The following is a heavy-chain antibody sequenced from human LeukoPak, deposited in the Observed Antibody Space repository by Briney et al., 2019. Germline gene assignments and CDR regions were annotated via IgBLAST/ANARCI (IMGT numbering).Heavy chain of an antibody. CDR3: ARHYYDSSGSLFDY. V-gene: IGHV1-8*01. D-gene: IGHD3-22*01. J-gene: IGHJ4*02. CDR1: GYTFTSYD. Sequence: ASVKVSRKASGYTFTSYDINWVRQATGQGLEWMGWMNPNSGNTGYAQKFQGRVTMTRNTSISTAYMELSSLRSEDTAVYYCARHYYDSSGSLFDYWGQGTLVTVSS. CDR2: MNPNSGNT.